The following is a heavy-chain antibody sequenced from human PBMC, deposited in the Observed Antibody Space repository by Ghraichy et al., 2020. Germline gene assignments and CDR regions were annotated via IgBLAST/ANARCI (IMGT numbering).Heavy chain of an antibody. CDR1: GGSISSGGYY. J-gene: IGHJ5*02. V-gene: IGHV4-31*03. CDR3: ARGGRGLELRGGVDP. Sequence: SETLSLTCTVSGGSISSGGYYWSWIRQHPGKGLEWIGYIYYSGSTYYNPSLKSRVTISVDTSKNQFSLKLSPVTAADTAVYYCARGGRGLELRGGVDPWGQGTLVTVSS. D-gene: IGHD1-7*01. CDR2: IYYSGST.